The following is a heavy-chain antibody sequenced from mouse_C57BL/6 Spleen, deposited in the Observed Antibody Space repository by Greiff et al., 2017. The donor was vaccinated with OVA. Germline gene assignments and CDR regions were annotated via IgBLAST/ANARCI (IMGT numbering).Heavy chain of an antibody. D-gene: IGHD1-1*01. Sequence: QVQLQQPGAELVRPGSSVKLSCKASGYTFTSYWMDWVKQRPGQGLEWIGNIYPSDSETHYNQKFKDKATLTVDKSSSTAYMQLSSLTSEDSAVYYCAREGASFITTVVMDYWGQGTSVTVSS. CDR3: AREGASFITTVVMDY. CDR2: IYPSDSET. V-gene: IGHV1-61*01. J-gene: IGHJ4*01. CDR1: GYTFTSYW.